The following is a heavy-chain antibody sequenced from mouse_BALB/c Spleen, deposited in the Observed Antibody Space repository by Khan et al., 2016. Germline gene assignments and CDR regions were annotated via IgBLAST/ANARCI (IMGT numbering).Heavy chain of an antibody. D-gene: IGHD1-1*01. J-gene: IGHJ2*01. V-gene: IGHV1-66*01. Sequence: QVQLQQSGPELVKPGASVKISCKASGYSFTSYYIHWVKQRPGQGLEWIGGIFPGSINTKYNEKFKGKATLTADTSSSTAYMQLNSLTSEDSAVYFCARSYYYGSPYYFDYWGQGTTLTVSS. CDR1: GYSFTSYY. CDR2: IFPGSINT. CDR3: ARSYYYGSPYYFDY.